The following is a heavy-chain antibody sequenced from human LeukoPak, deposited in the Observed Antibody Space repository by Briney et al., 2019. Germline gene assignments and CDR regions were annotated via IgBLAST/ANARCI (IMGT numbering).Heavy chain of an antibody. J-gene: IGHJ4*02. CDR3: AKWFGELLPTY. CDR2: IWYDGSNK. Sequence: GGSLRLSCAASGFTFSSYGMHWVRQAPGKGLEWVAVIWYDGSNKYYADSVKGRFTISRDNSKNTLYLQMNSLRAEDTAVYYCAKWFGELLPTYWGQGTLVTVSS. D-gene: IGHD3-10*01. V-gene: IGHV3-33*06. CDR1: GFTFSSYG.